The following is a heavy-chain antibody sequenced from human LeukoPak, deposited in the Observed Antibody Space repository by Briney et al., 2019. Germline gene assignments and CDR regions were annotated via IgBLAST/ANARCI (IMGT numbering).Heavy chain of an antibody. CDR3: AISSYYYDSSGYSEFDH. CDR2: IYSSGST. CDR1: GASISDYH. Sequence: SETLSLTCTVSGASISDYHWSWIRQPAGKGLEWIGLIYSSGSTNYNPSLRSRVTMSVNTSKTQLSLKLSSVTAADTAVYYCAISSYYYDSSGYSEFDHWGQGTLVTVSS. J-gene: IGHJ4*02. V-gene: IGHV4-4*07. D-gene: IGHD3-22*01.